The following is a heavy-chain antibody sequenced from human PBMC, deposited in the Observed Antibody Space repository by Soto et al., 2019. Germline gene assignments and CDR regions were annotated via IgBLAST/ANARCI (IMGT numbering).Heavy chain of an antibody. V-gene: IGHV1-8*01. CDR2: LNPNTDKT. J-gene: IGHJ3*02. CDR1: GYTFSNYD. Sequence: ASVKVSCKASGYTFSNYDINWVRQATGQGLEWMGWLNPNTDKTGSAQKFQGRVTMTRNTSISTAYSELSGLRSDDTAVYYCARGIKGPTPSAFDSWGQGTRVTVAS. CDR3: ARGIKGPTPSAFDS. D-gene: IGHD1-1*01.